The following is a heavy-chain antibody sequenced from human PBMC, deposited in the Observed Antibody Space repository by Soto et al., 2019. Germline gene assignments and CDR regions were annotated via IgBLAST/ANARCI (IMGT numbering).Heavy chain of an antibody. J-gene: IGHJ4*02. CDR2: INHSGST. CDR1: GGSFSGYY. CDR3: ARVVNGSGSSYFDY. D-gene: IGHD3-10*01. Sequence: PSETLSLTCAVYGGSFSGYYWSWIRQPPGKGLEWIGEINHSGSTNYSPSLKSRVTISVDTSKNQFSLKLSSVTAADTAVYYCARVVNGSGSSYFDYWGQGTLVTVSS. V-gene: IGHV4-34*01.